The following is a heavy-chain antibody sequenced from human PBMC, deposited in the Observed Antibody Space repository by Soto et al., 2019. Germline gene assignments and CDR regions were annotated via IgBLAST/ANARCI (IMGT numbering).Heavy chain of an antibody. J-gene: IGHJ4*02. CDR1: GFTFSSYA. Sequence: QVQLVESGGGVVQPGRSLRLSCAASGFTFSSYAMHWVRQAPGKGLEWVAVISYDGSNKYYADSVKGRFTISRDNSKNTLYLQMNSLRAEDTAVYYCASLYDWGQGTLVTVSS. D-gene: IGHD3-16*01. CDR3: ASLYD. CDR2: ISYDGSNK. V-gene: IGHV3-30-3*01.